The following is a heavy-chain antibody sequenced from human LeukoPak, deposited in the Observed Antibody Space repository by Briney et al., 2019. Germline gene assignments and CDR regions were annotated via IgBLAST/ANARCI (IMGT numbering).Heavy chain of an antibody. V-gene: IGHV1-8*03. CDR3: ARGTYYDFWSGYPHDAFDI. J-gene: IGHJ3*02. CDR1: GYTFTSYD. Sequence: ASVKVSCKASGYTFTSYDINWVRQAPGQGLEWMGWMNPNSGNTDYAQKFQGRVTITRNTSISTAYMELSSLRSDDTAVYYCARGTYYDFWSGYPHDAFDIWGQGTMVTVSS. CDR2: MNPNSGNT. D-gene: IGHD3-3*01.